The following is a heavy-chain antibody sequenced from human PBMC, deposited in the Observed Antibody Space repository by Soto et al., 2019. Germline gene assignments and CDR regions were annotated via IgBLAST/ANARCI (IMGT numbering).Heavy chain of an antibody. CDR2: INPSGGST. Sequence: ASVKVSCKASGYTFTSYYMHWVRQAPGQGLEWMGIINPSGGSTSYAQKFQGRVTMTRDTSTSTVYVELSSLRSEDTAVYYCAREGDSGYDYSFYFDYWGQGTLVTVSS. CDR1: GYTFTSYY. V-gene: IGHV1-46*01. CDR3: AREGDSGYDYSFYFDY. D-gene: IGHD5-12*01. J-gene: IGHJ4*02.